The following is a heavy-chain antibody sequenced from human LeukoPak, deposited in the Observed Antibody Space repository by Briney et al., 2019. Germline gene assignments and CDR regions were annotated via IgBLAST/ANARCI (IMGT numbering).Heavy chain of an antibody. V-gene: IGHV3-33*01. CDR3: ARDVGCSSTSCYTGHSYGFVSQGY. J-gene: IGHJ4*02. Sequence: GGSLRLSCAASGFTFSSYGMHWVRQAPGKGLEWVAVIWYDGSNKYYADSVKGRFTISRDNSKNTLYLQMNSLRAEDTAVYYCARDVGCSSTSCYTGHSYGFVSQGYWGQGTLVTVSS. CDR2: IWYDGSNK. D-gene: IGHD2-2*02. CDR1: GFTFSSYG.